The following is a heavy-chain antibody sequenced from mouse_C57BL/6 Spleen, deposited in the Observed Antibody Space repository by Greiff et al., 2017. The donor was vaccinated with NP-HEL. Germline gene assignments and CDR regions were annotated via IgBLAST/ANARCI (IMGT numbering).Heavy chain of an antibody. Sequence: EVQLVESGGGLVKPGASLKLSCAASGFTFSDYGMHWVRQAPGKGLEWVAYICSGSGTIYYAETVKGRFTISRDNSKTTLFLQITSLRSEDTALYYCAREDPRGLVAYWGQGTLLTVSA. V-gene: IGHV5-17*01. CDR1: GFTFSDYG. J-gene: IGHJ3*01. CDR3: AREDPRGLVAY. CDR2: ICSGSGTI. D-gene: IGHD6-1*01.